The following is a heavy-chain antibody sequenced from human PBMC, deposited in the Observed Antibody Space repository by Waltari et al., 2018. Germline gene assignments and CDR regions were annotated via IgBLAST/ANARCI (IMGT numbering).Heavy chain of an antibody. J-gene: IGHJ2*01. Sequence: QVQLVQSGAEVKKPGASVKVSCKASGYTFTSYAMHWVRQAPGQRLEWMGWINAGNGITKYSQEFQGRVTITRDTSASTAYMELSSLRSEDMAVYYCARGGSGSPWYFDLWGRGTLVTVSS. V-gene: IGHV1-3*03. CDR1: GYTFTSYA. CDR3: ARGGSGSPWYFDL. D-gene: IGHD3-10*01. CDR2: INAGNGIT.